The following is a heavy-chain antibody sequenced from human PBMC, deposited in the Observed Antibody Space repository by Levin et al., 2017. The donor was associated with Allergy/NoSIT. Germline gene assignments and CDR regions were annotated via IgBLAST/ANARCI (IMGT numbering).Heavy chain of an antibody. D-gene: IGHD2-15*01. V-gene: IGHV4-59*08. CDR2: VYNSGST. CDR3: ARRFCSGGTCYSGSHGMDV. Sequence: SQTLSLTCTVSGDSISSYYWSWIRQPPGKGLEWIGYVYNSGSTNYNPSLKSRVTISVDTSKNQFSLKLSSVTAADTAVYYCARRFCSGGTCYSGSHGMDVWGQGTTVTFSS. CDR1: GDSISSYY. J-gene: IGHJ6*02.